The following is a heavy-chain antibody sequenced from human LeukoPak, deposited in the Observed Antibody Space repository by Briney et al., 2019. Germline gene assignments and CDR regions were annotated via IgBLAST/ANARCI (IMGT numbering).Heavy chain of an antibody. D-gene: IGHD1-1*01. Sequence: SETLSLTCTVSGGSLSGYYWNWIRRPPGKGLEWIAYIYYSGSSKYNPSLTSRVTISVDTSKKQFSLKLTSVTAADTAVYYCARGSDNWNDGDDAFDIWGLGTVVTVSS. CDR2: IYYSGSS. J-gene: IGHJ3*02. CDR1: GGSLSGYY. V-gene: IGHV4-59*01. CDR3: ARGSDNWNDGDDAFDI.